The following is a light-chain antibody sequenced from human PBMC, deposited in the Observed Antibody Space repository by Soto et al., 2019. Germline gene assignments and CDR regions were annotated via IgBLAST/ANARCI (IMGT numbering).Light chain of an antibody. CDR1: SSDVGAYKY. CDR3: SSYTRQSTYI. V-gene: IGLV2-14*03. Sequence: ALTQPASVSGSPGQSITISCTGTSSDVGAYKYVSWFQQYPGKVPKLIIYEVNERPSGVSNRFSASKSGNTASLTISGLQAEDEAEYYCSSYTRQSTYIFGTGTKVTVL. CDR2: EVN. J-gene: IGLJ1*01.